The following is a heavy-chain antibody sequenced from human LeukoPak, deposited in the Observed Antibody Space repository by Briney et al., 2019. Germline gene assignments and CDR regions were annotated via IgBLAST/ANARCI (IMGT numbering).Heavy chain of an antibody. Sequence: GGSLRLPCAASGFTFSSYWMHWVRQAPGKGLVWVSRINSDGSSTSYADSVKGRLTISRDNAKNTLYLQMNSLRVEDTAVYYCARGDGYAQRDWGQGTLVTVSS. J-gene: IGHJ4*02. V-gene: IGHV3-74*01. CDR1: GFTFSSYW. D-gene: IGHD5-12*01. CDR2: INSDGSST. CDR3: ARGDGYAQRD.